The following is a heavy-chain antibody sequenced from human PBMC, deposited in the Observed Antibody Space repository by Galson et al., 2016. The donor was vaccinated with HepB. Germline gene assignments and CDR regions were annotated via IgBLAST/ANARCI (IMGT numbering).Heavy chain of an antibody. CDR1: GYSFDNYW. D-gene: IGHD1-7*01. CDR3: ARRALLGLDWYFDL. V-gene: IGHV5-51*01. Sequence: QSGAEVKKTGESLKISCKGFGYSFDNYWIGWARQMPGRGLEWMGIIYPDDSYTKYSPSFQGQITVSTDKSISTAYLQWSSLKASDTAMYYCARRALLGLDWYFDLWGRGTLVTVAS. CDR2: IYPDDSYT. J-gene: IGHJ2*01.